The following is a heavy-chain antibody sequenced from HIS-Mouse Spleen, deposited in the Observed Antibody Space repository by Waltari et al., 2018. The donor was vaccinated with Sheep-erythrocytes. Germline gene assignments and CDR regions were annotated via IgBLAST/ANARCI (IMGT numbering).Heavy chain of an antibody. J-gene: IGHJ3*02. V-gene: IGHV4-34*01. Sequence: QVQLQQWGAGLLKPSETLSLTCAVYGGSFSGYYWSWIRQPPGKGLEGIGEINHSGSTNYHPTLKSRVTISVDTSKNQFSLKLSSVTAADTAVYYCALSVDLAGAFDIWGQGTMVTVSS. D-gene: IGHD6-19*01. CDR1: GGSFSGYY. CDR2: INHSGST. CDR3: ALSVDLAGAFDI.